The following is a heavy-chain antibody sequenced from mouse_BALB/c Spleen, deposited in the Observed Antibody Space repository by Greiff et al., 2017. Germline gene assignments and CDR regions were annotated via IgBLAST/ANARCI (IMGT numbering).Heavy chain of an antibody. CDR1: GYTFSSYW. D-gene: IGHD2-10*02. CDR2: ILPGSGST. V-gene: IGHV1-9*01. Sequence: QVQLQQSGAELMKPGASVKISCKATGYTFSSYWIEWVKQRPGHGLEWIGEILPGSGSTNYNEKFKGKATFTGDTSSNTAYMQLSSLTSEDSAVYYCARTVYGNYDFDYWGQGTTLTVSS. J-gene: IGHJ2*01. CDR3: ARTVYGNYDFDY.